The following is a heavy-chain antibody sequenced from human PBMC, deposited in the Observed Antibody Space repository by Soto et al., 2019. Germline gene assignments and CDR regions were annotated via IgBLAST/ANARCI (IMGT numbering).Heavy chain of an antibody. D-gene: IGHD6-13*01. J-gene: IGHJ6*02. Sequence: PGGSLRLSCEASGFTFSNFGMNWVRQAPGKGLEWVARVWYDGSSKYYVDSVKGRFTISRDNSKNTLYLQMNSLRAEDTAVYYCARGASSSWYMEGYYYGMDVWGQGTTVTVSS. CDR2: VWYDGSSK. V-gene: IGHV3-30*02. CDR1: GFTFSNFG. CDR3: ARGASSSWYMEGYYYGMDV.